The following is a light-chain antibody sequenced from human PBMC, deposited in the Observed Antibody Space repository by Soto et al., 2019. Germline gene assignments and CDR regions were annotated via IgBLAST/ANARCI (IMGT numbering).Light chain of an antibody. V-gene: IGKV1-39*01. CDR3: QHSYSSPPWT. CDR2: RAS. Sequence: DIQMTQSPASLSASVGDRVTISCRASQTISTFLNWYQQKPGTAPRLLIYRASSVQSGVPPRFSGSGSGRDFTLTISSLRPEDIATYFCQHSYSSPPWTFG. J-gene: IGKJ1*01. CDR1: QTISTF.